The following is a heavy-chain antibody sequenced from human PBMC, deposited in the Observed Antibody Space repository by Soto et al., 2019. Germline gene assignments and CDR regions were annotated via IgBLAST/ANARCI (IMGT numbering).Heavy chain of an antibody. Sequence: QVHLVQSGAEVKKPGSSVKVSCRASGGTFNSYGFNWVRQAPGQGLEWMGGIIPIFGTTTYAQNFQGRVTSTTDQSTTTAYREMSGLTSGDTAVYCCARGGELAGWMPFDSWGQGTRVTVSS. CDR3: ARGGELAGWMPFDS. D-gene: IGHD6-19*01. CDR1: GGTFNSYG. V-gene: IGHV1-69*01. CDR2: IIPIFGTT. J-gene: IGHJ4*02.